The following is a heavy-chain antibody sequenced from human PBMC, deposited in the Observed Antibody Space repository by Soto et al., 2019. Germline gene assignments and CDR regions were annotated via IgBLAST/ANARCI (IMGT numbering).Heavy chain of an antibody. D-gene: IGHD3-9*01. CDR1: SASISSSSYY. J-gene: IGHJ4*02. Sequence: PSETLSLTCTVSSASISSSSYYWGWIRQPPGKGLEWIGSIYYSGSTYYNPSLKSRVTISVDTSKNQFSLKLSSVTAADTAVYYCARLSGFYDILTGYHYWGQGNLVTVSS. CDR3: ARLSGFYDILTGYHY. CDR2: IYYSGST. V-gene: IGHV4-39*01.